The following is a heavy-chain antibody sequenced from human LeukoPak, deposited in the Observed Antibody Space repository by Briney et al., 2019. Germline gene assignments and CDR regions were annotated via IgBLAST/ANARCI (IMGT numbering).Heavy chain of an antibody. CDR3: ARRDIVVVVSASDY. V-gene: IGHV3-23*01. J-gene: IGHJ4*02. CDR2: TTASGDRT. Sequence: PGESLRLSCAASGFTFGDYVMIWVRQAPGKGLEWVSGTTASGDRTFYGDSVRGRFTVSRDNSKNTVYLQMNSLRVDDTAVYYCARRDIVVVVSASDYWGQGTLVTVSS. D-gene: IGHD2-15*01. CDR1: GFTFGDYV.